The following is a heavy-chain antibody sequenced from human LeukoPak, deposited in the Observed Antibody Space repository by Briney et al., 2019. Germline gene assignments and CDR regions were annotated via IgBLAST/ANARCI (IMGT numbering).Heavy chain of an antibody. V-gene: IGHV3-23*01. CDR2: ISGSGGST. CDR3: AKAVQCQLLLIGNYFDY. D-gene: IGHD2-2*01. CDR1: GFTFSSYA. J-gene: IGHJ4*02. Sequence: PGGSLRLSCAASGFTFSSYAMSWVRQAPGKGLEWVSAISGSGGSTYYADSVKGRFTISRDNSKNTLYLQMNSLRAEDTAVYYCAKAVQCQLLLIGNYFDYWGQGTLVTVSS.